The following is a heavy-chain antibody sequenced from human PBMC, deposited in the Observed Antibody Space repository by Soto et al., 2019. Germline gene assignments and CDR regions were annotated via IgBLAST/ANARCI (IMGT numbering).Heavy chain of an antibody. Sequence: QVQLVQSGAEVKRPGASVKVSCKASGYTFTNYYMHWVRQAPGQGLEWMGVIHYIGATPTYAQKFQGRVTIARDTSTSTVYVALSSLTSEDTAVYDCARAGTDFATIGSFDYWGQGTMVTVSS. CDR3: ARAGTDFATIGSFDY. D-gene: IGHD1-26*01. CDR2: IHYIGATP. V-gene: IGHV1-46*01. CDR1: GYTFTNYY. J-gene: IGHJ4*02.